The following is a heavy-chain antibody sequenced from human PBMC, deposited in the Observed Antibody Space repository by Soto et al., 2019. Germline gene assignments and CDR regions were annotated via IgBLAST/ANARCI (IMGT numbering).Heavy chain of an antibody. CDR3: ARLSYDFWSGYYLDY. CDR1: GGSISSSNSY. V-gene: IGHV4-61*05. CDR2: ISFTGST. J-gene: IGHJ4*02. Sequence: PSETLSLTCTVSGGSISSSNSYWGWIRQPPGKGLECIGYISFTGSTNYNPSLKSRITMSVDTSKNQFSLKLSSVTAADTAVYYCARLSYDFWSGYYLDYWGQGTLVTVSS. D-gene: IGHD3-3*01.